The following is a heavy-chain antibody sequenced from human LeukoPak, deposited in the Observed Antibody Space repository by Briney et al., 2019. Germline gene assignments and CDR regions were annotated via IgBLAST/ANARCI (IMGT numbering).Heavy chain of an antibody. D-gene: IGHD2-15*01. Sequence: GGSLRLSCAASGFTFSSYSMNWVRQAPGKGLEWVSAISSSGRYIYYADSVKGRFTISRDSAKNSLYLQMNSLRAEDTAVYYCAKSVTARYCSGGRCSGDYWGQGTLVTVSS. V-gene: IGHV3-21*04. CDR3: AKSVTARYCSGGRCSGDY. CDR2: ISSSGRYI. J-gene: IGHJ4*02. CDR1: GFTFSSYS.